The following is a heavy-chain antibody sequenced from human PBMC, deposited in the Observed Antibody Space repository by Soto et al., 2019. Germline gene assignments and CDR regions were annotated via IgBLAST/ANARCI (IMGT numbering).Heavy chain of an antibody. Sequence: VASVKVSCKASGYTFTSYGISWVRQAPGQGLEWMGWISAYNGNTNYAQKLQGRVTMTTDTSTSTAHMELRSLRSDDTAVYYCARTYYDFWSGHSRNWFDPWGQGTLVTVSS. D-gene: IGHD3-3*01. CDR2: ISAYNGNT. J-gene: IGHJ5*02. CDR1: GYTFTSYG. V-gene: IGHV1-18*01. CDR3: ARTYYDFWSGHSRNWFDP.